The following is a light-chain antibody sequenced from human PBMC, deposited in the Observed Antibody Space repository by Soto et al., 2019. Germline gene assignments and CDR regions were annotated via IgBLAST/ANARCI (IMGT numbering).Light chain of an antibody. CDR2: DVS. Sequence: QLVLTQPASVSGSPGQSITISCTGTSSDVGGYNYVSWYQQHPGKAPKLMIYDVSNRPSGVSNRFSGSKSGNTASLTISGPQAEDEADYYCSSYTSSSTLVFGTGTKLTVL. V-gene: IGLV2-14*01. CDR1: SSDVGGYNY. CDR3: SSYTSSSTLV. J-gene: IGLJ1*01.